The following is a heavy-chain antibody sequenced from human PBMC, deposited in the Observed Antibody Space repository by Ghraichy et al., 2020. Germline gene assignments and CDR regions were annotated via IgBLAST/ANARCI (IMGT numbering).Heavy chain of an antibody. D-gene: IGHD6-13*01. V-gene: IGHV4-59*01. CDR1: GGSISSYY. J-gene: IGHJ4*02. Sequence: SETLSLTCTVSGGSISSYYWSWIRQPPGKGLEWIGYIYYSGNTNYNPSLKSRVTISVDTSKNQFSLKLSSVTAADTAVYYCARDRPPYSSSWYSLDYWGQGTLVTVSS. CDR2: IYYSGNT. CDR3: ARDRPPYSSSWYSLDY.